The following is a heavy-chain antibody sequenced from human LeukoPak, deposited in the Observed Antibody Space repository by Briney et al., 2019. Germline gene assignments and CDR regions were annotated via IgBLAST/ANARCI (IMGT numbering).Heavy chain of an antibody. CDR2: IYHSGST. J-gene: IGHJ4*02. CDR3: AGGGLYDFWSGYYL. Sequence: SETLSLTCTVSGGSISSGGYYWSWIRQPPGKGLEWIGYIYHSGSTYYNPSLKSRVTISVDRSKNQFSLKLSSVTAADTAVYYCAGGGLYDFWSGYYLWGQGTLVTVSS. V-gene: IGHV4-30-2*01. D-gene: IGHD3-3*01. CDR1: GGSISSGGYY.